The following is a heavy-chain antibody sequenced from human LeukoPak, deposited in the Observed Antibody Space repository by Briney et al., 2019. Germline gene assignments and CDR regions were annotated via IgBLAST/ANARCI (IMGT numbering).Heavy chain of an antibody. D-gene: IGHD3-22*01. Sequence: ASVKVSCKASGYTFTSYYMHWVRQAPGQGLEWMGIINPSGGSTSYAQKFQGRVTMTRDTSTSTVYMELSSLRSEDTAVYYCARDVVGMYYYDSSGYSLDYWGQGTLVTVSS. V-gene: IGHV1-46*01. CDR3: ARDVVGMYYYDSSGYSLDY. CDR2: INPSGGST. CDR1: GYTFTSYY. J-gene: IGHJ4*02.